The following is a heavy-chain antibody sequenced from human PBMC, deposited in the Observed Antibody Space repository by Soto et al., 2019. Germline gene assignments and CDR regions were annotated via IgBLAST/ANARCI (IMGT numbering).Heavy chain of an antibody. V-gene: IGHV3-30*18. CDR2: ISYDGSNK. Sequence: QVQLVESGGGVVQPGRSLRLSCAASGFTFSSYGMHWVRQAPGKGLEWVAVISYDGSNKYYADSVKGRFTISRDNSKNTLYLHMNSLRAEDTAVYYCAKDSSSPVVPAAKTENVRREKAYYYYYCMDVWGKGTTVTVSS. D-gene: IGHD2-2*01. J-gene: IGHJ6*03. CDR1: GFTFSSYG. CDR3: AKDSSSPVVPAAKTENVRREKAYYYYYCMDV.